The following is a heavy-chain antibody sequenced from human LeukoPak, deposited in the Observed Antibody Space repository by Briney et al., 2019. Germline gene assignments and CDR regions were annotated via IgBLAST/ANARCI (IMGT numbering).Heavy chain of an antibody. Sequence: ASVKVSCKPSGYTFTGYYMHWVRQAPGQGLEWMGWINPNIGATNYAQKFQGRVTVTRDTSINTAYMELSRLRSDDTAVYYCAREPPRGRGSYYFDYWGQGTLVTVSS. D-gene: IGHD3-10*01. V-gene: IGHV1-2*02. CDR2: INPNIGAT. CDR1: GYTFTGYY. J-gene: IGHJ4*02. CDR3: AREPPRGRGSYYFDY.